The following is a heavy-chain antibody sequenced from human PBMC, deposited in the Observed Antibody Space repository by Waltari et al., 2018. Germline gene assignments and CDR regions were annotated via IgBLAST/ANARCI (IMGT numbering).Heavy chain of an antibody. Sequence: EVQLVESGGGLVKPGGSLRAPWAASGFTLRSYSLNWVRQAPGKGLEWVSSISSSSSYIYYADSVKGRFTISRDNAKNSLYLQMNSLRAEDTAVYYCARGGTGWSWGQGTLVTVSS. CDR1: GFTLRSYS. V-gene: IGHV3-21*01. CDR3: ARGGTGWS. CDR2: ISSSSSYI. D-gene: IGHD1-1*01. J-gene: IGHJ5*02.